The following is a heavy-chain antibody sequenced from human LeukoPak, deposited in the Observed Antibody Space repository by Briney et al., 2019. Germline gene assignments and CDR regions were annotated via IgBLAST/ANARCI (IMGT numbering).Heavy chain of an antibody. CDR2: INPNSGGT. D-gene: IGHD3-3*01. Sequence: ASVKVPCKASGYTFTGYYMHWVRQAPGQGLEWMGWINPNSGGTNYAQKFQGRVTMTRDTSISTAYMELSRLRSDDTAVYYCARDHGVLRFLEWLYVDYWGQGTLVTVSS. CDR1: GYTFTGYY. CDR3: ARDHGVLRFLEWLYVDY. V-gene: IGHV1-2*02. J-gene: IGHJ4*02.